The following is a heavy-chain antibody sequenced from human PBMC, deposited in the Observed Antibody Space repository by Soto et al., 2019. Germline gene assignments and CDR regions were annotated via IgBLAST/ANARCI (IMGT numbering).Heavy chain of an antibody. CDR1: GFTFSSSS. D-gene: IGHD2-15*01. CDR2: ISFAGNNK. J-gene: IGHJ4*02. CDR3: ARDRQKALVVVAATGGFDY. V-gene: IGHV3-30*04. Sequence: GGSLRLSCAVSGFTFSSSSMHWVRQDPDMGLEWVAFISFAGNNKYYADSVKGRFTISRDNSNNMLYLEMNSLRPDDTAVYYCARDRQKALVVVAATGGFDYWGQETPVTSPQ.